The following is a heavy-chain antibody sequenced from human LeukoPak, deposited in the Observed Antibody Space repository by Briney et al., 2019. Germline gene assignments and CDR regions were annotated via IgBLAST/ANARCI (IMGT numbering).Heavy chain of an antibody. J-gene: IGHJ5*02. Sequence: PSETLSLTCTVSGGSISSGGYYWSWIRQHPGKGLEWIGYIYYSGSTYYNPSLKSRVTISVDTSKNQFSLKLSSVTAADTAVYYCARTDYSDSRSAVNWFDPWGQGTLVTVSS. CDR3: ARTDYSDSRSAVNWFDP. CDR1: GGSISSGGYY. D-gene: IGHD4-11*01. CDR2: IYYSGST. V-gene: IGHV4-31*03.